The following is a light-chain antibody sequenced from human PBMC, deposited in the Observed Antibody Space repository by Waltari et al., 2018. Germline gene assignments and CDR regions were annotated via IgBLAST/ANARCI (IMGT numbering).Light chain of an antibody. J-gene: IGLJ2*01. Sequence: QTALTQPASVSGSPGQSITISCTGTSSDVGDFNYVSWYQQHPGKAPKLIIYDVRYRPSGVSIRFSGSKSRNTASLSISGLQAEDEADYYCTSYTRGSTFFGGGTRLTVL. CDR1: SSDVGDFNY. CDR2: DVR. V-gene: IGLV2-14*03. CDR3: TSYTRGSTF.